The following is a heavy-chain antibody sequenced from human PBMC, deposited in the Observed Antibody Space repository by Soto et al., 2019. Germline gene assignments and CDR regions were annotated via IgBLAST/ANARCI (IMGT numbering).Heavy chain of an antibody. Sequence: GGSLRLSCAASGFTFSSYAMSWVRQAPGKGLEWVSAISGSGGSTYYADSVKGRFTISRDNSKNTLYLQMNSLRAEDTAVYYCARGGVCSSGACPLRGSFDYWGQGSLVTVSS. CDR1: GFTFSSYA. J-gene: IGHJ4*02. V-gene: IGHV3-23*01. CDR2: ISGSGGST. D-gene: IGHD2-15*01. CDR3: ARGGVCSSGACPLRGSFDY.